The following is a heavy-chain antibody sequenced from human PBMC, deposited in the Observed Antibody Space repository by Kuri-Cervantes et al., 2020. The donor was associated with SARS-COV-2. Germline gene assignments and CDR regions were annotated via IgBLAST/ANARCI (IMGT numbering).Heavy chain of an antibody. CDR2: VNPDNGRA. J-gene: IGHJ6*03. D-gene: IGHD1-7*01. Sequence: ASVKVSCKASGYTFRNNDINWVRQAPGQGLEWVGWVNPDNGRAGFAEKFQGRVTISSDTSMNTVYLDLYSLRSGDPAVYYCARGVRGNWDSQHNYYYYMDVWGKGTTVTVSS. V-gene: IGHV1-8*01. CDR1: GYTFRNND. CDR3: ARGVRGNWDSQHNYYYYMDV.